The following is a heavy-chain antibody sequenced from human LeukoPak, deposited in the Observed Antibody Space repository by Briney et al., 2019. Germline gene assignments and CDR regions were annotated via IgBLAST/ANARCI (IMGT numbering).Heavy chain of an antibody. D-gene: IGHD4-11*01. J-gene: IGHJ5*02. Sequence: ASVKVSCKASGYTFTSYGISWVRQAPGQGLEWMGWISDYNGNTNYTQKLQGRVTMTTDTSTSTAYMELRSLRSDDTAVYYCARDLYRDSLPVSWFDPWGQGTLVTVSS. CDR1: GYTFTSYG. CDR2: ISDYNGNT. V-gene: IGHV1-18*01. CDR3: ARDLYRDSLPVSWFDP.